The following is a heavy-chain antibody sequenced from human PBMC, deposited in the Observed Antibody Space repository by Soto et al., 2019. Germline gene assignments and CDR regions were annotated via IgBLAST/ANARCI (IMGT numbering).Heavy chain of an antibody. CDR2: ISAYNGNT. V-gene: IGHV1-18*04. J-gene: IGHJ5*02. CDR1: GYTFTSYG. Sequence: QVQLVQSGAEVKKPGASVKVSCKASGYTFTSYGISWVRQAPGQGLEWMGWISAYNGNTNYAQKLQGRVTMTTDTSTITAYMELRSLRSDDTAVYYCARVIQTFYDMNWFDPWGQGTLVTVSS. CDR3: ARVIQTFYDMNWFDP. D-gene: IGHD3-9*01.